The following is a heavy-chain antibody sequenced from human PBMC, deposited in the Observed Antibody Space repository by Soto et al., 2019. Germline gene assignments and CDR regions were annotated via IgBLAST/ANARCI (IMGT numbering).Heavy chain of an antibody. J-gene: IGHJ6*02. CDR3: ARVMVRGVYSYYYYGMDV. CDR1: GGTFSSYA. Sequence: ASVKVSCKASGGTFSSYAISWVRQAPGQGLEWMGGIIPIFGTANYAQKFQGRVTITADESTSTAYMELSSLRSEDTAVYYCARVMVRGVYSYYYYGMDVWGQGTTVTVSS. V-gene: IGHV1-69*13. CDR2: IIPIFGTA. D-gene: IGHD3-10*01.